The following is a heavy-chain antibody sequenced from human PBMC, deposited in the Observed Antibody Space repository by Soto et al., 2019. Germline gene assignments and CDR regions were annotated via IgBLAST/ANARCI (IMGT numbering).Heavy chain of an antibody. CDR2: FTRSGNT. V-gene: IGHV3-23*01. CDR1: GCSFCSYA. Sequence: PGGSMRLSCAVAGCSFCSYAMTPDHQAPGKGLGWVSTFTRSGNTYYADSVKGRFTISRDNSKNTLYLQMDSLRAEDTAVYYCAKEFAPGSPNYDYCGRGTLVAVSS. J-gene: IGHJ4*02. CDR3: AKEFAPGSPNYDY. D-gene: IGHD3-10*01.